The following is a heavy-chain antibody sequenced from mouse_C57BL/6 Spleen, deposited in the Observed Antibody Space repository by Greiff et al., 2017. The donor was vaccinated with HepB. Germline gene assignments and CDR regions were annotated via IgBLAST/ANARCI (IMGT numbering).Heavy chain of an antibody. CDR3: AREGGYDYPFAY. CDR1: GYTFTSYW. V-gene: IGHV1-52*01. D-gene: IGHD2-4*01. J-gene: IGHJ3*01. Sequence: QVQLQQPGAELVRPGSSVKLSCKASGYTFTSYWMHWVKHRPIQGLEWIGNIDPSDSETHYNQKFKDKATLTVDKSSSTAYMQLSSLTSEDSAVYYCAREGGYDYPFAYWGQGTLVTVSA. CDR2: IDPSDSET.